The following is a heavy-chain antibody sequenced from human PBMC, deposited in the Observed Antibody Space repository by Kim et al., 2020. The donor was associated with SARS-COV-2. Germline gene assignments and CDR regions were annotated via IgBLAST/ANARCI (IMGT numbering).Heavy chain of an antibody. CDR3: ARRSKGQSYYDSSGYYYFDY. V-gene: IGHV3-11*06. Sequence: RFTISRDNAKNSMYLQMNSLRAEDTAVYYCARRSKGQSYYDSSGYYYFDYWGQGTLVTVSS. D-gene: IGHD3-22*01. J-gene: IGHJ4*02.